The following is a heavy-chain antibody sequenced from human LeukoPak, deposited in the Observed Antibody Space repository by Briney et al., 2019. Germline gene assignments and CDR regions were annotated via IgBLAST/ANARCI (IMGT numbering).Heavy chain of an antibody. CDR3: ARDGGRRDAFDI. Sequence: GGSLRLSCAASGFTFSSYAMSWVRQAPGKGLEWVSVIYSGGSTYYADSVKGRFTISRDNSKNTLYLQMNSLRAEDTAVYYCARDGGRRDAFDIWGQGTMVTVSS. CDR1: GFTFSSYA. V-gene: IGHV3-66*01. D-gene: IGHD3-16*01. CDR2: IYSGGST. J-gene: IGHJ3*02.